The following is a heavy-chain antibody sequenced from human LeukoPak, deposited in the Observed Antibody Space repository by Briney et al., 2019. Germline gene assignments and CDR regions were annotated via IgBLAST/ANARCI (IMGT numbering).Heavy chain of an antibody. J-gene: IGHJ3*02. D-gene: IGHD2-15*01. Sequence: GGSLRLSCAASGFTFGSYAMHWVRQAPGKGLEWVEVVSYDGSNKYYADSVKGRFIISRDNSNNTLYLQMNSLRAEDTAVYFCAIGYCSGGSCYPDAFDIWGQGTVVTVSS. CDR2: VSYDGSNK. V-gene: IGHV3-30-3*01. CDR3: AIGYCSGGSCYPDAFDI. CDR1: GFTFGSYA.